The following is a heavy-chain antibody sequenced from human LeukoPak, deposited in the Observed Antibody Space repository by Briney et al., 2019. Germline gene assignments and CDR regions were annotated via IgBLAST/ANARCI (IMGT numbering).Heavy chain of an antibody. CDR2: MYTSGSP. V-gene: IGHV4-4*07. CDR3: ARELVRYYYYMDV. CDR1: GGSISSYY. J-gene: IGHJ6*03. Sequence: SETLSLTCTVSGGSISSYYWSWLRQPAGKGLEWIGRMYTSGSPNYNPSLKSRVTMSVDTSKNQFSLKLSSVTAADTAVYYCARELVRYYYYMDVWGKGTTVTVSS.